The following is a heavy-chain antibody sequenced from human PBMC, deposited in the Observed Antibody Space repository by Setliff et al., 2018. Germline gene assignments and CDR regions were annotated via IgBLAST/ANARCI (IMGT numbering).Heavy chain of an antibody. D-gene: IGHD1-1*01. CDR2: IYYRGDT. V-gene: IGHV4-39*01. J-gene: IGHJ4*02. Sequence: PSETLSLTCTVSGGSISSGGYYWSWIRQPPGKGLEWIGRIYYRGDTYYNASLKGRLTISVDTAQNQFSLKLTSVTAADTAVYYCARTGTYRYFDYWGQGALVTVSS. CDR1: GGSISSGGYY. CDR3: ARTGTYRYFDY.